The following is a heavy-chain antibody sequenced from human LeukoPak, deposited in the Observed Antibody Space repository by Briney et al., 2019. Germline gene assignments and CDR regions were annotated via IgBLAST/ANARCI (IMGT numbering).Heavy chain of an antibody. J-gene: IGHJ4*02. V-gene: IGHV3-64D*09. Sequence: GGSLRLSCSASGFTFSSSAMHWVRQAPGKGLEYVSATTSNGGSTYYADSAKDRFTISRDNSKNTLYLQMSSLRAEDTAVYYCVKVDCSGGTCYYDYWGQGTLVTVSS. CDR3: VKVDCSGGTCYYDY. CDR2: TTSNGGST. D-gene: IGHD2-15*01. CDR1: GFTFSSSA.